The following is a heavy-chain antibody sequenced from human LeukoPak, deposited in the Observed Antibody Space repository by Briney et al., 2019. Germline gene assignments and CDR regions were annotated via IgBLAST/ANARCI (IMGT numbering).Heavy chain of an antibody. CDR3: ARAQRGKRVLFSAAYYYYLYV. Sequence: PSETLSLTWAVDGPSSISISSGCNRQPPGKGLEWIGEINHSGSTNYNPSLKSRVTISVDTSKNQFSLKLSCVTAEDTAVYYCARAQRGKRVLFSAAYYYYLYVWGKGTTVTVSS. CDR1: GPSSISIS. V-gene: IGHV4-34*01. J-gene: IGHJ6*03. D-gene: IGHD3-16*01. CDR2: INHSGST.